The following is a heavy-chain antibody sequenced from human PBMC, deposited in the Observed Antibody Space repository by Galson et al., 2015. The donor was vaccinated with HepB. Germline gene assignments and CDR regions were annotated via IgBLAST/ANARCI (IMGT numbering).Heavy chain of an antibody. CDR2: ISSSSSTI. CDR3: ARGDIVGATLYYGMDV. J-gene: IGHJ6*02. CDR1: GFTFSSYS. Sequence: SLRLSCAASGFTFSSYSMNWVRQAPGKGLEWVSYISSSSSTIYYADSVKGRFTISRDNAKNSLYLQMNSLRDEDTAVYYCARGDIVGATLYYGMDVWGQGTTVTVSS. V-gene: IGHV3-48*02. D-gene: IGHD1-26*01.